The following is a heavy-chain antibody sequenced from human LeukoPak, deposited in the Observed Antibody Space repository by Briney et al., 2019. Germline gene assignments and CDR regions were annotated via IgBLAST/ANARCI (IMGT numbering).Heavy chain of an antibody. CDR2: IYHSGST. D-gene: IGHD6-13*01. CDR3: ARDREYSSSPGLFDY. J-gene: IGHJ4*02. CDR1: GGSISSSNW. Sequence: SETLSLTCAVSGGSISSSNWWSWVRQPPGKGLEWIGEIYHSGSTNYNPSLKSRVTISVDKSKNQFSLKLSSVTAADTAVYYCARDREYSSSPGLFDYWGQGTLVTVSS. V-gene: IGHV4-4*02.